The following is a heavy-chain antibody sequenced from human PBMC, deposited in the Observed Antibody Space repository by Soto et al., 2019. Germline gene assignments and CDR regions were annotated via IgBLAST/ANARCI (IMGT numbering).Heavy chain of an antibody. CDR2: IYYSGLT. V-gene: IGHV4-30-4*08. J-gene: IGHJ6*02. D-gene: IGHD2-2*02. Sequence: SETLSLTCTVSGGSMSSEGYYWGWIRQHPGKGLEWIGYIYYSGLTDYNPSLKSRLTTSVDKAKNEFYLKMRSVTAAATAVYYCARYCSSTSCYNGGDYYYGMDVWGQGTTVTVSS. CDR3: ARYCSSTSCYNGGDYYYGMDV. CDR1: GGSMSSEGYY.